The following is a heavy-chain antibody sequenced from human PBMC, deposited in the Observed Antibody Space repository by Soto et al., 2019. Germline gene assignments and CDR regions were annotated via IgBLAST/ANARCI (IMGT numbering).Heavy chain of an antibody. V-gene: IGHV5-51*01. CDR1: GYSFTSYW. D-gene: IGHD2-2*01. CDR2: IYPGDSDT. Sequence: GESLKISCKGSGYSFTSYWIGWVRQMPGKGLEWMGIIYPGDSDTRYSPSFQGQVTISADKSISTAYLQWSSLKASDTAMYYCARHGRGGDRYYSSTSCPGMDVWGQGTTVTVSS. CDR3: ARHGRGGDRYYSSTSCPGMDV. J-gene: IGHJ6*02.